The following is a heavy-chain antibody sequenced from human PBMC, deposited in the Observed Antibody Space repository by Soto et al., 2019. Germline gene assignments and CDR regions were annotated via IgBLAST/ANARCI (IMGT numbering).Heavy chain of an antibody. CDR2: INHSGST. V-gene: IGHV4-34*01. J-gene: IGHJ5*02. Sequence: SETLSLTCAVYGVSFSGYYWSWIRQPPGKGLEWIGEINHSGSTNYNPSLKSRVTISVDTSKNQFSLKLSSVTAADTAVYYCSGSYYNGRFDPWGQGTLVTVSS. CDR3: SGSYYNGRFDP. D-gene: IGHD3-10*01. CDR1: GVSFSGYY.